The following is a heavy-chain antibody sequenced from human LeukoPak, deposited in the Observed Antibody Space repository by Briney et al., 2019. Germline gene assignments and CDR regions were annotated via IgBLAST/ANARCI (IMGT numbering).Heavy chain of an antibody. D-gene: IGHD2-15*01. CDR2: IKQDGSEK. Sequence: GGSLRLSCAASGFTFSSYWMSWVRQAPGKGLEWVAKIKQDGSEKYYVDSVKGRFTISRDNAKNSLYLQMNSLRAEDTAVFYCAREYCSGGSCFPGGYWGQGTLVTVSS. CDR1: GFTFSSYW. CDR3: AREYCSGGSCFPGGY. J-gene: IGHJ4*02. V-gene: IGHV3-7*01.